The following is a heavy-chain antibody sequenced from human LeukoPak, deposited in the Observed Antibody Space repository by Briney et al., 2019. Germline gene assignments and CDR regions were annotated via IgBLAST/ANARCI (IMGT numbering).Heavy chain of an antibody. Sequence: PGGSLGLSCAASGFTFTSYAMSWVRQAPGKGLEWVSAISGSGGSTYYADSVKGRFTISRDNSKNTLYLQMNSLRAEDTAVYYCAKPRPSYSSSWYDHWGQGTLVTVSS. V-gene: IGHV3-23*01. D-gene: IGHD6-13*01. CDR1: GFTFTSYA. CDR3: AKPRPSYSSSWYDH. CDR2: ISGSGGST. J-gene: IGHJ5*02.